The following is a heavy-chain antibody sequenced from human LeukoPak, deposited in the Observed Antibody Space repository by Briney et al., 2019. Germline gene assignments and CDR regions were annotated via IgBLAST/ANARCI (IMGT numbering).Heavy chain of an antibody. Sequence: GASVKVSCKASGYTFIGYYMHWVRQAPGRGLEWMGWINPNSGGTNLAQKFQGRVTMTRDTSISTAYMELSRLRSDDTAVYYCATLLWFGELLAFDYWGQGTLVTVSS. J-gene: IGHJ4*02. CDR2: INPNSGGT. D-gene: IGHD3-10*01. V-gene: IGHV1-2*02. CDR3: ATLLWFGELLAFDY. CDR1: GYTFIGYY.